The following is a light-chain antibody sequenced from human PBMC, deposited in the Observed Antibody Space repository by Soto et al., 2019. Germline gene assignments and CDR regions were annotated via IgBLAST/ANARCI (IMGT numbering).Light chain of an antibody. CDR1: QSVSSD. Sequence: LMTQSPATLSVSAGDSATLSCRASQSVSSDVAWYQHKTGQAPRLLIYVESTRATGIPDRFSGRGSGTEFNLTISSLQSVDFAVYYCQKYDNWPQTCGQGTKVDIK. CDR2: VES. V-gene: IGKV3-15*01. J-gene: IGKJ1*01. CDR3: QKYDNWPQT.